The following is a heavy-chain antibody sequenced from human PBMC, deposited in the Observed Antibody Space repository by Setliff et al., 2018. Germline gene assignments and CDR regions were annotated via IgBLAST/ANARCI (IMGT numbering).Heavy chain of an antibody. V-gene: IGHV4-30-4*01. J-gene: IGHJ4*02. CDR1: GASISSGDSY. Sequence: PSETLSLTCTVSGASISSGDSYWSWIRQPPGKGLEWIGYIYYSGNTYYSPSLKSRITISVDTSKNQFSLNVTSVTAADTAVYYCARDLVAGGPFGHWGQGALVTVSS. CDR3: ARDLVAGGPFGH. CDR2: IYYSGNT. D-gene: IGHD6-19*01.